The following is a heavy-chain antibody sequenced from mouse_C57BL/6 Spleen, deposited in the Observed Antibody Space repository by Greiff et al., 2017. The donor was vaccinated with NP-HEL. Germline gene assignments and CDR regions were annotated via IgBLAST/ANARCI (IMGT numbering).Heavy chain of an antibody. CDR1: GYSITSGYY. V-gene: IGHV3-6*01. CDR3: ARGRWLLHYYFDY. J-gene: IGHJ2*01. Sequence: EVQLQESGPGLVKPSQSLSLTCSVTGYSITSGYYWNWIRQFPGNKLEWMGYISYDGSNNYNPSLKNRISITRDTSKNQFFLKLNSVTTEDTATYYCARGRWLLHYYFDYWGQGTTLTVSS. D-gene: IGHD2-3*01. CDR2: ISYDGSN.